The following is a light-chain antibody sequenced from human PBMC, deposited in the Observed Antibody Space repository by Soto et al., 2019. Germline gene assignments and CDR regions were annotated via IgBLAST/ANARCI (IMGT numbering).Light chain of an antibody. Sequence: QLVLTQPPSMSGAPGQRVTISCTGSSSNIGAGYDVHWYQHLPGTAPKLLIYGNTNRPSGVPDRFSGSKSGTSASLAITWLQAEDEADYYCQSHDSSLNSWVFGGGTKLTFL. V-gene: IGLV1-40*01. J-gene: IGLJ3*02. CDR3: QSHDSSLNSWV. CDR1: SSNIGAGYD. CDR2: GNT.